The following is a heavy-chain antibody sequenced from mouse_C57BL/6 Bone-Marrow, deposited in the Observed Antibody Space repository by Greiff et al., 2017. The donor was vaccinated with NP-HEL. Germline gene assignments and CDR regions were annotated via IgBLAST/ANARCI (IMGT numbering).Heavy chain of an antibody. J-gene: IGHJ3*01. CDR1: GYAFSSSW. V-gene: IGHV1-82*01. D-gene: IGHD1-1*01. CDR2: IYPGDGDT. Sequence: QVQLKESGPELVKPGASVKISCKASGYAFSSSWMNWVKQRPGKGLEWIGRIYPGDGDTNYNGKFKGKATLTADKSSSTAYMQLSSLTSEDSAFYFCARSGHYYGSTWFAYWGQGTLVTVSA. CDR3: ARSGHYYGSTWFAY.